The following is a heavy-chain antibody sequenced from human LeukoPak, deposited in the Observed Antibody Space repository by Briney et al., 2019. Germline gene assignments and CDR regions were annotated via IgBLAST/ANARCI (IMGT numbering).Heavy chain of an antibody. CDR3: ARDQYDTWSRRGNFDS. J-gene: IGHJ4*02. D-gene: IGHD3-3*01. CDR2: IKLDGSEK. CDR1: GFPFGKDW. Sequence: GGALRLSCVASGFPFGKDWVSWGRQAPGKGLGWVANIKLDGSEKNYVDSVKGRFTISRDNTKNSLYLQMNSLRAEDTAVFYCARDQYDTWSRRGNFDSWGQGTLVIVSS. V-gene: IGHV3-7*03.